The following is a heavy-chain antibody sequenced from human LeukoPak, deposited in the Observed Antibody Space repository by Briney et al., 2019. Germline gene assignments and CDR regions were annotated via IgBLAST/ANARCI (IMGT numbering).Heavy chain of an antibody. D-gene: IGHD2-15*01. CDR2: IYPGDSDT. CDR1: GYSFTSYW. J-gene: IGHJ5*02. CDR3: ARPPFVGQWYEAP. Sequence: GESLKISCKGSGYSFTSYWIGWVRQMPGKGLEWMGIIYPGDSDTRYGPSFQGQVTISADKSISTAYLQWSSLKASDTAMYYCARPPFVGQWYEAPWGQGTLVTVSS. V-gene: IGHV5-51*01.